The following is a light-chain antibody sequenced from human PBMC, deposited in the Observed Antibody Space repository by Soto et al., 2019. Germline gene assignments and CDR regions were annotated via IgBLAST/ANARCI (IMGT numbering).Light chain of an antibody. Sequence: EIVLTQSPATLSLSPGERATLSCRASQSVSSYLAWYQQKPGQAHRLLIYDASNRATGIPARFSGSGYGTDFTLTISSLEPEDFAVYYCQQRSNWPTFGQGTKVDIK. J-gene: IGKJ1*01. V-gene: IGKV3-11*01. CDR1: QSVSSY. CDR2: DAS. CDR3: QQRSNWPT.